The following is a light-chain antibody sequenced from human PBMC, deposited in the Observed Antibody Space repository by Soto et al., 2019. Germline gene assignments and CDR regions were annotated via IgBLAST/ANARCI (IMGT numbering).Light chain of an antibody. CDR2: AAS. J-gene: IGKJ3*01. CDR1: QSISNY. V-gene: IGKV1-39*01. CDR3: QQSHSTPCT. Sequence: DIQMTQSPSSLSASVGDSVTITCRASQSISNYLNWYQQKPGKAPKLLVYAASSLQSGVPSRFSGSGSGTDFTLTISSLQPEDFATYYCQQSHSTPCTFGPGTKVDIK.